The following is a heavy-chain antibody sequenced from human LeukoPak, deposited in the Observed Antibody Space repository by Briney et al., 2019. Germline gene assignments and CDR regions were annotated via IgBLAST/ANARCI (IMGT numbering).Heavy chain of an antibody. CDR2: INHSGST. Sequence: PSETLSLTCTVSGGSISSSSYYWGWIRQPPGKGLEWIGEINHSGSTNYNPSLKSRVTISVDTSKNQFSLKLSSVTAADTAVYYCARGGDYPNYYYYYGMDVWGQGTTVTVSS. CDR3: ARGGDYPNYYYYYGMDV. D-gene: IGHD4-17*01. V-gene: IGHV4-39*07. J-gene: IGHJ6*02. CDR1: GGSISSSSYY.